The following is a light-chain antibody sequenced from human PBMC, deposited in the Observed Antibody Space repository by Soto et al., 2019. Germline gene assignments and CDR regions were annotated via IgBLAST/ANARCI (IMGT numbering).Light chain of an antibody. CDR3: HQTYSVPPT. Sequence: DIQLTQSPSSLSASVGDRVTITCRASQGISSYLAWYQQKPGKAPKLLIYAASTLQSGVPSRFSGSGSGTDFTLTISSLQPEDFATYYCHQTYSVPPTFGQGTRLEI. J-gene: IGKJ5*01. CDR2: AAS. V-gene: IGKV1-9*01. CDR1: QGISSY.